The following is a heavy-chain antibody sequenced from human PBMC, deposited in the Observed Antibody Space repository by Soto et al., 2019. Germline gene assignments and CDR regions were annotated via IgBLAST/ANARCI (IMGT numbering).Heavy chain of an antibody. CDR2: INPNDGST. Sequence: QVQLVQSGAEVKKPVASVRVSCKASGYTFTNYHMQWMRQAPGQALEYMGLINPNDGSTRYTKKFKGRVTMPRDMSTSTVYMDLSSLTSEDTAVYYCAPLGYYTNGVCYGPFYGMHAWGQGTTVTVTS. V-gene: IGHV1-46*01. J-gene: IGHJ6*02. CDR3: APLGYYTNGVCYGPFYGMHA. D-gene: IGHD2-8*01. CDR1: GYTFTNYH.